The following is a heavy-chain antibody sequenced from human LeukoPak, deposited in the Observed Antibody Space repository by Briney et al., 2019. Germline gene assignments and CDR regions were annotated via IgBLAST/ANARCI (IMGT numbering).Heavy chain of an antibody. CDR2: FYHSGGT. CDR3: ARGASSSWYSLWKF. CDR1: GASISSYY. Sequence: SETLSLTCNVSGASISSYYSSWIRQPPGEGLEWIGYFYHSGGTNYNPSLKSRATISIDTSKNEVSLKLRSVTAADTAVYYCARGASSSWYSLWKFWGQGTLVTVSS. D-gene: IGHD6-13*01. V-gene: IGHV4-59*01. J-gene: IGHJ4*02.